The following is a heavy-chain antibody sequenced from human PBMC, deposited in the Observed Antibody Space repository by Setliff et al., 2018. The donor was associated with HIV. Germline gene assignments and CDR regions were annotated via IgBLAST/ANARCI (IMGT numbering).Heavy chain of an antibody. V-gene: IGHV4-61*02. D-gene: IGHD6-25*01. J-gene: IGHJ6*03. CDR1: GGSIRSGSYY. CDR2: IYTSGSA. Sequence: PSETLSLTCTVSGGSIRSGSYYWSWIRQPAGKGLEWIGRIYTSGSANYNPSLKSRVTMSLDTSKNQFSLKLSSVTAADAVVYDCARHRDPPGTGWLYYYCYMDLWGGGTTVTVSS. CDR3: ARHRDPPGTGWLYYYCYMDL.